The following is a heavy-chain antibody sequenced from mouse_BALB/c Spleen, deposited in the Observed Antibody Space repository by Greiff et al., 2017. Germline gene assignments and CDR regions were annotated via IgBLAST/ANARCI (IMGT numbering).Heavy chain of an antibody. CDR2: IDPANGNT. J-gene: IGHJ3*01. CDR1: GFNINDTY. CDR3: ARNGYYDAY. Sequence: EVQLQQSGAELVQPGASVKLSCTASGFNINDTYMHWVKQRPEQGLEWIGRIDPANGNTKYDPKFQGKATITADTSSNTAYLQLSSLTSEDTAVYYCARNGYYDAYWGQGTLVTVSA. D-gene: IGHD2-3*01. V-gene: IGHV14-3*02.